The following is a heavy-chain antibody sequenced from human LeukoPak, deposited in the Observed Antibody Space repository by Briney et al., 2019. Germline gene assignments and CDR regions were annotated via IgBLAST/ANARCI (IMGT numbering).Heavy chain of an antibody. CDR2: ISYDGSNK. D-gene: IGHD2-2*01. CDR1: GFTFSSYA. Sequence: GGSLRLSCAASGFTFSSYAMHWVRQAPGKGLKWVAVISYDGSNKYYADSVKGRFTISRDNSKDTLYLQMNSLRAEDTAVYYCARGNCSSASCYRFDPWGQGTLVTVSS. CDR3: ARGNCSSASCYRFDP. J-gene: IGHJ5*02. V-gene: IGHV3-30*04.